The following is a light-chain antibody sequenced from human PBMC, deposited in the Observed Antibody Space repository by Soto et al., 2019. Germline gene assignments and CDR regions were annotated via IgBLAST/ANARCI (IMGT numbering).Light chain of an antibody. CDR1: QSVSSSY. V-gene: IGKV3-20*01. CDR3: QQYGSSQA. Sequence: EIVLTQSPGTLSLSPGERATLPCRASQSVSSSYLAWYQPKPGKAPRLLIYGASSRATGIPDRLSGSGSGTDFTLTIRRLEPEDFAVYYCQQYGSSQAFGQGTKVDIK. CDR2: GAS. J-gene: IGKJ1*01.